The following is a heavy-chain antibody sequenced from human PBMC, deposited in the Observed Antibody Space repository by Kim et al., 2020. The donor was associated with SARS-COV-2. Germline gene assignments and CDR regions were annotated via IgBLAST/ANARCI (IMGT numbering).Heavy chain of an antibody. CDR2: ISSSSSYI. CDR1: GFTFSSYS. D-gene: IGHD3-10*01. Sequence: GGSLRLSCAASGFTFSSYSMNWVRQAPGKGLEWVSSISSSSSYIYYADSVKGRFTISRDNAKNSLYLQMNSLRAEDTAVYYCARDLKGSGSYLVFTSSSMGFDYWGQGTLVTVSS. J-gene: IGHJ4*02. V-gene: IGHV3-21*01. CDR3: ARDLKGSGSYLVFTSSSMGFDY.